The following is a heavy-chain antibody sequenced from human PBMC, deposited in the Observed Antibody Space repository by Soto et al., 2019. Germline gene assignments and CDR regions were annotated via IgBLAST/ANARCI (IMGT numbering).Heavy chain of an antibody. Sequence: QVQLVQSGTEVKKSGASVKVSCKASGYAFTTYSVSWVRQAPGQGLEWLGSISAYSGNTYYVQSRQGRVTMTTDTSTRTAYLDLRSLRPDDTAIYYCSRRYGDPSSSAGFDDWGQRTLVTVSS. J-gene: IGHJ4*02. CDR3: SRRYGDPSSSAGFDD. CDR2: ISAYSGNT. V-gene: IGHV1-18*01. CDR1: GYAFTTYS. D-gene: IGHD2-21*02.